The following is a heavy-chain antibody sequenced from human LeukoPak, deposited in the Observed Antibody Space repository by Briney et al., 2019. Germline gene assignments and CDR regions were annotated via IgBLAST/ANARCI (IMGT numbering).Heavy chain of an antibody. CDR1: GDSLNSSTYY. D-gene: IGHD6-6*01. CDR2: VFYSGNS. CDR3: ARSLFRIAARPHFDY. J-gene: IGHJ4*02. Sequence: SSETLSLTCTVSGDSLNSSTYYWGWVRQPPGKGLEYIGSVFYSGNSYYNPTLKGLITLSIDTSKNHFSLRLSSVTAADTAVYYCARSLFRIAARPHFDYWGRGTLVTVSS. V-gene: IGHV4-39*02.